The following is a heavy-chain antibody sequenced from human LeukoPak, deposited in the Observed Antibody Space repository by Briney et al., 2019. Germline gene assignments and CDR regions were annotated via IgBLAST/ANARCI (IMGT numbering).Heavy chain of an antibody. CDR1: GFTFSSYE. J-gene: IGHJ6*02. Sequence: GGSLRLSCAASGFTFSSYEFNWVRQAPGKGLEWVSYISSSGSTIYYADSVKGRFTISRDNGWNSLSLQMNSLRAEDTAIYYCARLRYSGGYGVDVWGQGTTVTVSS. CDR3: ARLRYSGGYGVDV. V-gene: IGHV3-48*03. D-gene: IGHD3-9*01. CDR2: ISSSGSTI.